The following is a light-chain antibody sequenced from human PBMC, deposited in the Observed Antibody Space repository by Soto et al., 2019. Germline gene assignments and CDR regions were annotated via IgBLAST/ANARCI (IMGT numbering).Light chain of an antibody. V-gene: IGKV1-5*03. CDR3: QQYDVYST. CDR2: KAS. Sequence: DIQMTQSPSTLSASVGDRVTITCRASQSISSWLAWYQQKPGKAPKLLIYKASSLESGVPSRFSGSGSGTEFTLTISSLHPDDFATYYCQQYDVYSTFGQGTKVDIK. J-gene: IGKJ1*01. CDR1: QSISSW.